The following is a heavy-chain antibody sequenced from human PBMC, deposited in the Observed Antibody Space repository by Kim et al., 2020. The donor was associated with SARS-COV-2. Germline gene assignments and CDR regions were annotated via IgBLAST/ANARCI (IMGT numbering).Heavy chain of an antibody. V-gene: IGHV1-3*01. D-gene: IGHD3-3*01. CDR3: ASLFGRFWSGPTMMHYAMDV. CDR2: INAGNGNT. Sequence: ASVKVSCKASGYTFTDFPIHWVRQAPGHRLEWMGWINAGNGNTLYSQNFQGRVTITRDTSASTAYMELSSLTSEDTALYYCASLFGRFWSGPTMMHYAMDVWGQGTTVTVSS. CDR1: GYTFTDFP. J-gene: IGHJ6*02.